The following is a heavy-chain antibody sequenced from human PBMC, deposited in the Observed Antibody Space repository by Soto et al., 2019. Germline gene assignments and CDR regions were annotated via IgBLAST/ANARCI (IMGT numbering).Heavy chain of an antibody. J-gene: IGHJ4*02. Sequence: GGSLRLSCAASGFTFDDYAMHWVRQAPGKGLEWVSGISWNSGSIGYADSVKGRFTISRDNAKNSLYLQMNSLRAEDTALYYCAKDVGTTVTKYCFDYWGQGTLVTVYS. V-gene: IGHV3-9*01. CDR3: AKDVGTTVTKYCFDY. CDR2: ISWNSGSI. D-gene: IGHD4-17*01. CDR1: GFTFDDYA.